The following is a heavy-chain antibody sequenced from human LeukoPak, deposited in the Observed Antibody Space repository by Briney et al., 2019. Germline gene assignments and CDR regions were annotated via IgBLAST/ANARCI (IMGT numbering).Heavy chain of an antibody. J-gene: IGHJ4*02. CDR2: INANTGDT. V-gene: IGHV1-2*02. CDR3: ARWSLSDSKNFDY. D-gene: IGHD2-21*02. Sequence: ASVKVSFKTSGYTFTAFYMHWVRQAPGQGLEWMGWINANTGDTNSAQKFQGRVTMTRDTSISTVYVELSRLRSDDTAVYYCARWSLSDSKNFDYWGQGTLVTVSS. CDR1: GYTFTAFY.